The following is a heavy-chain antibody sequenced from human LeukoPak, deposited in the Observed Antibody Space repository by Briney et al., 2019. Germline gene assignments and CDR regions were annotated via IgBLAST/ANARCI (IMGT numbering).Heavy chain of an antibody. CDR1: GFTFSSYS. Sequence: GGSLRLSCTGSGFTFSSYSMNWVRQAPGKGLEWVSSISSSNTYIYYADSVKGRFTISRDNAKNSLYLQMNSLRVDDTAVYYCARSRGYDDYYYYRDVWGRETTVSVSS. J-gene: IGHJ6*03. V-gene: IGHV3-21*01. CDR3: ARSRGYDDYYYYRDV. CDR2: ISSSNTYI. D-gene: IGHD5-12*01.